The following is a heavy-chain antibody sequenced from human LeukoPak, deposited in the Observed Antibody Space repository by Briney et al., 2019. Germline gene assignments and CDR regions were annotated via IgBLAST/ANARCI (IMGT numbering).Heavy chain of an antibody. CDR2: INSDGSST. CDR1: GFTFSSYW. Sequence: PGGSLRLSCAASGFTFSSYWMHWVRHAPGKGLVWVSRINSDGSSTSYADSVKGRFTISRDNAKNTLYLQMNSLRAEDTAVYYCARPRGRYSGYDSPDYWGQGTLVTVSS. D-gene: IGHD5-12*01. J-gene: IGHJ4*02. CDR3: ARPRGRYSGYDSPDY. V-gene: IGHV3-74*01.